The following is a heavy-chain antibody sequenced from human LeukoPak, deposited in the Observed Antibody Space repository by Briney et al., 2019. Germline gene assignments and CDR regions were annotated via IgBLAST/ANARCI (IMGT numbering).Heavy chain of an antibody. CDR2: LFSGGST. CDR1: GFAVSNDY. CDR3: ARDPGGDWFDP. Sequence: GGSLTLSCAASGFAVSNDYMAWVRQPPGKGLEWVSVLFSGGSTYYADSVKGRLTISRDNSKNMLYLQMNNLRAEDTAVYYCARDPGGDWFDPWGQGTLVTVSS. J-gene: IGHJ5*02. V-gene: IGHV3-66*01. D-gene: IGHD3-10*01.